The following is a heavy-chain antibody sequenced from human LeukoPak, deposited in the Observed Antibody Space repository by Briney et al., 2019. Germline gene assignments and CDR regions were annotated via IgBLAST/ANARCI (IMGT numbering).Heavy chain of an antibody. CDR1: GFTFGTYN. CDR2: ITSSSTNI. Sequence: PGGSLRLSCAASGFTFGTYNMNWVRQAPGKGLEWVSHITSSSTNIYYADSVKGRFTISRNNAENALSLQMNSLRDEDTAVYYCATSGNYYLKYWGQGTLVTVSS. J-gene: IGHJ4*02. D-gene: IGHD1-26*01. V-gene: IGHV3-48*02. CDR3: ATSGNYYLKY.